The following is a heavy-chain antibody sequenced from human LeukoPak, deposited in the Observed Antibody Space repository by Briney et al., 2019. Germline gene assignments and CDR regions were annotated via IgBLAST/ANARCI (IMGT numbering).Heavy chain of an antibody. Sequence: ASVKVSCKASGGTFSSYAISWVRQAPGQGLEWMGWINPNSGGTNYAQKFQGRVTMTRDTSISTAYMELSRLRSDDTAVYYCARDLEWELRGAFDIWGQGTMVTVSS. CDR1: GGTFSSYA. D-gene: IGHD1-26*01. V-gene: IGHV1-2*02. J-gene: IGHJ3*02. CDR2: INPNSGGT. CDR3: ARDLEWELRGAFDI.